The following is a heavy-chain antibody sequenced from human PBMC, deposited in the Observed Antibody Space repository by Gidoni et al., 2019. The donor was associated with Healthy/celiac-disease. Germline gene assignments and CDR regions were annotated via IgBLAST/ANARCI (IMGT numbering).Heavy chain of an antibody. CDR3: AKGGHYDILTGYLFDY. CDR1: GFTFAAYA. D-gene: IGHD3-9*01. Sequence: EVQLVESGGGLVQPGRSLRLSCAASGFTFAAYAMHWVRQAPGKGLEWVSGISWNSGSIGYADSVKGRFTISRDNAKNSLYLQMNSLRAEDTALYYCAKGGHYDILTGYLFDYWGQGTLVTVSS. J-gene: IGHJ4*02. V-gene: IGHV3-9*01. CDR2: ISWNSGSI.